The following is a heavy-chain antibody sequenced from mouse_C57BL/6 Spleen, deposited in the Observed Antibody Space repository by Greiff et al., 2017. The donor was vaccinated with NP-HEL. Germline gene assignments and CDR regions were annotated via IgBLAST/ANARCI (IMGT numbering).Heavy chain of an antibody. Sequence: EVQLQESGGGLVKPGGSLKLSCAASGFTFSDYGMHWVRQAPEKGLEWVAYISSGSSTIYYADTVKGRFTISRDNAKNTLFLQMTSLRSEDTAMYYCATGYWGKFAYWGQGTLVTVSA. D-gene: IGHD2-3*01. CDR1: GFTFSDYG. CDR2: ISSGSSTI. CDR3: ATGYWGKFAY. V-gene: IGHV5-17*01. J-gene: IGHJ3*01.